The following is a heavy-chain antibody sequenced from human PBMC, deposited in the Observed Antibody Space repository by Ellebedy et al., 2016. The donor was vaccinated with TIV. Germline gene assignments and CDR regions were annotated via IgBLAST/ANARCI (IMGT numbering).Heavy chain of an antibody. CDR3: ARDSKEYYYYGMDV. CDR2: ISNTGSRT. D-gene: IGHD2-2*01. V-gene: IGHV3-23*01. Sequence: GESLKISCAASGFTFNSYAMSWVRQAPGKGLEWVSTISNTGSRTYYADSVEGRFIISRDNSKGTLYLQMNSLRAEDTAVYYCARDSKEYYYYGMDVWGQGTTVTVSS. J-gene: IGHJ6*02. CDR1: GFTFNSYA.